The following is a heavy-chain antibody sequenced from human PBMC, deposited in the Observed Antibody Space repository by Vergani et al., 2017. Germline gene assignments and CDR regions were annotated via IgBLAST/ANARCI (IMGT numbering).Heavy chain of an antibody. CDR3: ARHEVAVGRDEYFQH. D-gene: IGHD6-13*01. CDR2: IFHSGKT. Sequence: QLHLQESGPGLVKPSETLSLTCSVSGGSISGSRYYWGWIRQSPGKGLEWIWSIFHSGKTYYNPSLRSRLTISVDTSKNQFSLKLYSVTAADTAVYYCARHEVAVGRDEYFQHWGQGTLVTVSS. CDR1: GGSISGSRYY. V-gene: IGHV4-39*01. J-gene: IGHJ1*01.